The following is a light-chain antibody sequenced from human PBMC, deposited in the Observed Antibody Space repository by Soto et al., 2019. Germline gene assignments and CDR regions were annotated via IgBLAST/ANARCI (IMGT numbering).Light chain of an antibody. CDR2: SNN. CDR3: AAWDNTLNGPV. V-gene: IGLV1-44*01. J-gene: IGLJ2*01. Sequence: QSVLTQPPSASGTPGQRVTISCSGSSSNIGSNTVNWYQQLPGTAPKLLIYSNNQRPSGVPDRFSGSKSGTSASRAISGLESEDEGDYYCAAWDNTLNGPVFGGGTKLTV. CDR1: SSNIGSNT.